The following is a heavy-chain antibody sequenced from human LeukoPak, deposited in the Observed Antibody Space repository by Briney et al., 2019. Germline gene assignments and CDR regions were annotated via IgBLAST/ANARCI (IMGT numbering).Heavy chain of an antibody. Sequence: AASVKVSCKASGFTFSSSAVQWVRQARGQRLEWIGWIVVGSGNTNYAQKFQGRVTITRDMSTSTAYMELSSLRSEDTAVYYCAAADDFWSGYYNFDYWGQGTLVTVSS. V-gene: IGHV1-58*01. J-gene: IGHJ4*02. D-gene: IGHD3-3*01. CDR2: IVVGSGNT. CDR1: GFTFSSSA. CDR3: AAADDFWSGYYNFDY.